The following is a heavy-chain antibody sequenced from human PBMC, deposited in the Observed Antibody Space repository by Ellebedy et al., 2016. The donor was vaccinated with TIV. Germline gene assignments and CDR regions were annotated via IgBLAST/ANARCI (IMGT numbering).Heavy chain of an antibody. J-gene: IGHJ4*02. CDR3: ATNRRVGSIDY. V-gene: IGHV3-74*01. CDR2: SNPDGSIT. Sequence: GESLKISCAASGFTFSDHWMHWVRQALGKGLVWVSRSNPDGSITNYADSVKGRFTMSRDNAKNTAYLQMNSLRAEDTAVYYCATNRRVGSIDYWGQGTLVTVSS. D-gene: IGHD1-26*01. CDR1: GFTFSDHW.